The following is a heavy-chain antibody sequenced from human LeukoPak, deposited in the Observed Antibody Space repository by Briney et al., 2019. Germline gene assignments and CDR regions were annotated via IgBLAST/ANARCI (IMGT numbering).Heavy chain of an antibody. CDR3: ARGVAAPGTGGLSWFDP. CDR1: SGSISGYF. CDR2: IYYSGGT. J-gene: IGHJ5*02. V-gene: IGHV4-59*01. D-gene: IGHD6-13*01. Sequence: PSETLSLTCTVSSGSISGYFWSWIRQPPGKGLEWIGYIYYSGGTSYNPSLKSRVTISLDTSKNQFSLKLSFVTAADTAVYYCARGVAAPGTGGLSWFDPWGQGTLVTVSS.